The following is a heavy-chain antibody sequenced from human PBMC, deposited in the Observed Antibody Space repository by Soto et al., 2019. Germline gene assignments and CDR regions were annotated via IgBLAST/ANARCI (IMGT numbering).Heavy chain of an antibody. V-gene: IGHV5-51*01. J-gene: IGHJ6*02. CDR2: IYPGDSDT. Sequence: GESLKISCQGSGYSFASYWIGWVRQMPGKDLEWMGIIYPGDSDTRYSPSFQGQVTISADKSLRTACLQWTSLKASDTALYYCARTRSFTLGFYYDGMDVWGQGTTVTVSS. D-gene: IGHD6-6*01. CDR1: GYSFASYW. CDR3: ARTRSFTLGFYYDGMDV.